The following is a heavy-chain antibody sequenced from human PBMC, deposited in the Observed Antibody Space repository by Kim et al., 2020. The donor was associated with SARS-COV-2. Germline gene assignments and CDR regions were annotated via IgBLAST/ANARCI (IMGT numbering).Heavy chain of an antibody. CDR2: INHSGST. CDR1: GGSFSGYY. D-gene: IGHD2-15*01. V-gene: IGHV4-34*01. J-gene: IGHJ6*02. CDR3: ARYCSGGSCYSIYYGMDV. Sequence: SETLSLTCAVYGGSFSGYYWSWIRQPPGKGLEWIGEINHSGSTNYNPSLKSRVTISVDTSKNQFSLKLSSVTAADTAVYYCARYCSGGSCYSIYYGMDVWGQGTTVTVSS.